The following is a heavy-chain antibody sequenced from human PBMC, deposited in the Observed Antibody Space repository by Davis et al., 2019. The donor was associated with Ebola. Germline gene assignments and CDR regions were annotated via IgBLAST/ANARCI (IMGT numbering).Heavy chain of an antibody. D-gene: IGHD5-12*01. J-gene: IGHJ6*02. Sequence: AASVKVSCKASGYTFTSYAMHWVRQAPGQRLEWMGWINAGNGNTKYSQKFQGRVTITRDTSASTAYMELSSLRSEDTAVYYCARSMIGGYSGYDYYYYYGMDVWGQGTTVTVSS. CDR3: ARSMIGGYSGYDYYYYYGMDV. CDR2: INAGNGNT. V-gene: IGHV1-3*01. CDR1: GYTFTSYA.